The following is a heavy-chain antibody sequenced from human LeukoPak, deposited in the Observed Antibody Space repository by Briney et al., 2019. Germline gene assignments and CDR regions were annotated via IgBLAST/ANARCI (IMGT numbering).Heavy chain of an antibody. Sequence: PSQTLSLTCTVSGGSISSGGYYWSWIRQPPGKGLEWIGEINHSGSTNYNPSLKSRVTISVDTSKNQFSLKLSFVTAADTAVYYCARGNDETTYYDFWSGYYHDWFDPWGQGTLVTVSS. CDR2: INHSGST. J-gene: IGHJ5*02. V-gene: IGHV4-30-2*01. CDR3: ARGNDETTYYDFWSGYYHDWFDP. D-gene: IGHD3-3*01. CDR1: GGSISSGGYY.